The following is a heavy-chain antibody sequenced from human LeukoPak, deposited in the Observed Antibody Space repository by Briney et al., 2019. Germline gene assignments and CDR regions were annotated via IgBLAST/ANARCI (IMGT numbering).Heavy chain of an antibody. J-gene: IGHJ4*02. Sequence: ASVKVSCKASGYTFTGYYMHWVRQAPGQGLEWMGWINPNSGGTNYAQKFQGRVTMTRDTSISTAYMELSRLRSDDTAVYYCARDRSAVARFFDYWGQGTPVTVSS. CDR2: INPNSGGT. CDR1: GYTFTGYY. V-gene: IGHV1-2*02. D-gene: IGHD6-19*01. CDR3: ARDRSAVARFFDY.